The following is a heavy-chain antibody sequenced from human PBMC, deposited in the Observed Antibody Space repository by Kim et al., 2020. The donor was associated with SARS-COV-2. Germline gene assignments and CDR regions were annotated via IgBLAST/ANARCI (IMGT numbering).Heavy chain of an antibody. J-gene: IGHJ5*02. CDR3: ARAFYYYGSGSPDNWFDP. Sequence: SETLSLTCTVSGGSISSYYWSWIRQPPGKGLEWIGYIYYSGSTNYNPSLKSRVTISVDTSKNQFSLKLSSVTAADTAVYYCARAFYYYGSGSPDNWFDPWGQGTLVTVSS. V-gene: IGHV4-59*08. CDR2: IYYSGST. CDR1: GGSISSYY. D-gene: IGHD3-10*01.